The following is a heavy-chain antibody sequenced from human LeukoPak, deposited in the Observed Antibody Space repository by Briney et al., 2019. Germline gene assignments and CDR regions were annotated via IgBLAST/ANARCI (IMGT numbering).Heavy chain of an antibody. CDR2: IYYSGST. V-gene: IGHV4-39*01. CDR3: ARLRDYGARFDY. D-gene: IGHD4-17*01. Sequence: SETLSLTCTVSGGSISSSSYYWGWIRQPPGKGLEWIGSIYYSGSTYYNPSLKSRVTISVDTSKNQFSLKLSSVTAADTAVYYCARLRDYGARFDYWGQGTLVTVSS. J-gene: IGHJ4*02. CDR1: GGSISSSSYY.